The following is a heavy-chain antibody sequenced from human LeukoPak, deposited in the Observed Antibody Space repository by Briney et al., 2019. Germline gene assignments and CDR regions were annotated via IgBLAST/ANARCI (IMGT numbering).Heavy chain of an antibody. Sequence: PSKTLSLTCTVSGGSISTSSYYWGWIRQPPGKGLDWIGSIYYSGSTYYNPSLKSRVTISVDTSKNQFSLKLSSVTAADTAVYFCARQKASETDWGQGTLVTVSS. CDR2: IYYSGST. J-gene: IGHJ4*02. D-gene: IGHD3-10*01. CDR3: ARQKASETD. CDR1: GGSISTSSYY. V-gene: IGHV4-39*01.